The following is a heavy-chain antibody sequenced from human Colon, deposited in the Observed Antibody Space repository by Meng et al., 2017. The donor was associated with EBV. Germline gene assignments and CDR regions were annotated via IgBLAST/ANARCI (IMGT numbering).Heavy chain of an antibody. Sequence: QGPQRQGGPGLLKPSGTLSRSCAAYGGSFRDYYWTWIRHPPGKGLEWIGEIDHRGNTKYNPSLKSRVTISLDTSKKQFSLKVSSVTAADSAVYYCARRGPSGNFSPWSQGALVTVSS. CDR3: ARRGPSGNFSP. CDR1: GGSFRDYY. CDR2: IDHRGNT. D-gene: IGHD3-10*01. V-gene: IGHV4-34*01. J-gene: IGHJ5*02.